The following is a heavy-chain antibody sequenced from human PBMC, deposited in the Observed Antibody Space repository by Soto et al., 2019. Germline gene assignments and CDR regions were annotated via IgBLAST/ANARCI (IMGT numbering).Heavy chain of an antibody. Sequence: HGESLKISCKGSGYSFTSYWIGWVRQMPGKGLEWMGIIYPGDSDTRYSPSFQGQVSISADKSISTAYLQWSSLKASDTAMYYCARSGPYYYDSSAAAFDIWGEGTMVTVSS. J-gene: IGHJ3*02. CDR2: IYPGDSDT. CDR3: ARSGPYYYDSSAAAFDI. CDR1: GYSFTSYW. V-gene: IGHV5-51*01. D-gene: IGHD3-22*01.